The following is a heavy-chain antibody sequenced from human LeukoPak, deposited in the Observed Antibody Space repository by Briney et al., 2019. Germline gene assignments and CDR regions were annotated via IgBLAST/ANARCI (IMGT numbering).Heavy chain of an antibody. J-gene: IGHJ5*02. Sequence: GGSLRLSCAASGFTSRFKFSNFAMSWVRQAPGKGLEWVSTVGGGGDDTYYADSVKGRFIISRDNSKDYLYLQMTSLTTEDTAVYYCAKDLWRYIDPEAWFDTWGRGILVTVAS. CDR2: VGGGGDDT. V-gene: IGHV3-23*01. CDR3: AKDLWRYIDPEAWFDT. D-gene: IGHD1-1*01. CDR1: GFTSRFKFSNFA.